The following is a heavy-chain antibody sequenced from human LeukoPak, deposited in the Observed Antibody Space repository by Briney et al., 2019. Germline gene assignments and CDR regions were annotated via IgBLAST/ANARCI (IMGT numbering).Heavy chain of an antibody. J-gene: IGHJ4*02. D-gene: IGHD6-19*01. CDR1: GVSISSYY. Sequence: SETLSLTCTVSGVSISSYYWSWIRQPPGKGLEWIGYIYYSGSTNYNPSLKSRVTISVDTSKNQFSLKLSSVTAADTAVYYCARGGWYSASFDYWGQGTLVTVSS. CDR3: ARGGWYSASFDY. V-gene: IGHV4-59*01. CDR2: IYYSGST.